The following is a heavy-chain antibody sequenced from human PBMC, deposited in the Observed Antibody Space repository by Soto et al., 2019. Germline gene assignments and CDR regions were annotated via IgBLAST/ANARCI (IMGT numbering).Heavy chain of an antibody. V-gene: IGHV1-69*02. Sequence: QVQLVQSGAEVKKPGSSVKVSCKASGGTFSRYTFTWVRQAPGQGLEWMGRIIPIVDIPNYAQKFQGRVTITADKSTRTAYKELSRLTSDDSAVYYCASPFTGVLVLGTSPPGGDNFGWDVWGQGTTVSVS. CDR2: IIPIVDIP. CDR1: GGTFSRYT. D-gene: IGHD2-8*02. CDR3: ASPFTGVLVLGTSPPGGDNFGWDV. J-gene: IGHJ6*02.